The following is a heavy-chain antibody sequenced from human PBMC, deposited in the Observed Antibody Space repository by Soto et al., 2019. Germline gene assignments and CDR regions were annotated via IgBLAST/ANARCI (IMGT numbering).Heavy chain of an antibody. D-gene: IGHD4-17*01. CDR3: GKDPNGEYFGAFGF. Sequence: EVQMLESGGGLVQPGGSLRLSCAASGFTFSSYALTWVRQAPGKGLEWVSSITGSGDYTRYTDSVKGRFTITRDNAKNTLFLQMKSLRADDTAIYYCGKDPNGEYFGAFGFRGQGTMITVSS. CDR1: GFTFSSYA. CDR2: ITGSGDYT. V-gene: IGHV3-23*01. J-gene: IGHJ3*01.